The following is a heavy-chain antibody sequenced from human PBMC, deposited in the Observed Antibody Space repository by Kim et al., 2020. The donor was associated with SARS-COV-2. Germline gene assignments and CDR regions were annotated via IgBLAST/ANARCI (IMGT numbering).Heavy chain of an antibody. CDR1: GFTFSSYA. CDR2: ISYDGSNK. J-gene: IGHJ4*02. V-gene: IGHV3-30-3*01. Sequence: GGSLRLSCAASGFTFSSYAMHWVRQAPGKGLEWVAVISYDGSNKYYADSVKGRFTISRDNSKNTLYLQMNSLRAEDTAVYYCARDRIAAARTYYFDYWGQGTLVTVSS. CDR3: ARDRIAAARTYYFDY. D-gene: IGHD6-13*01.